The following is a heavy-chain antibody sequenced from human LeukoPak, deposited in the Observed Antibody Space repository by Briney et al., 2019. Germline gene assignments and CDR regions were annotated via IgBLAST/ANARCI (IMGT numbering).Heavy chain of an antibody. J-gene: IGHJ4*02. CDR1: GFTFDNYA. Sequence: PGGSLRLSCAASGFTFDNYAMSWVRQAPGKGLEWVSGVDSTGTHTYHADSVKGRFTISRDNSKNTLYLHMTSLRGEDTAVYFCAKSKDGYTRPFDYWGQGTLVSVSS. V-gene: IGHV3-23*05. D-gene: IGHD5-24*01. CDR3: AKSKDGYTRPFDY. CDR2: VDSTGTHT.